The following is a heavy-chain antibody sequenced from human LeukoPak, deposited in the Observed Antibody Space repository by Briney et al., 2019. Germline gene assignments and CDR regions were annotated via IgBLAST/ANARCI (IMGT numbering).Heavy chain of an antibody. CDR1: GYSISSGYY. D-gene: IGHD5-18*01. V-gene: IGHV4-38-2*02. J-gene: IGHJ4*02. CDR3: ARDLDVDTALPQGY. Sequence: PSETLSLTCTVSGYSISSGYYWGWIRQPPGKGLEWIGSIYHSGSTYYNPSLKSRVTISVDTSKNQFSLKLSSVTAADTAVYYCARDLDVDTALPQGYWDQGTLVTDSS. CDR2: IYHSGST.